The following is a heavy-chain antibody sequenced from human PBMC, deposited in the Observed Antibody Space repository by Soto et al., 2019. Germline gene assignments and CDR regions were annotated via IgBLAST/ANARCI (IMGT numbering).Heavy chain of an antibody. Sequence: SETLSLTCTVSGGSISSYYWSWIRQPPGKGLEWIGYIYYSGSTYYNPSLKSRVTISVDTSKNQFSLKLSSVTAADTAVYYCARAARKNWFDPWGQGTLVTVSS. J-gene: IGHJ5*02. CDR3: ARAARKNWFDP. CDR2: IYYSGST. V-gene: IGHV4-59*12. CDR1: GGSISSYY.